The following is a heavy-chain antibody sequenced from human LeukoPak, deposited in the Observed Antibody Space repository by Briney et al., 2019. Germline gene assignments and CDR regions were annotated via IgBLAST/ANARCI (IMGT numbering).Heavy chain of an antibody. J-gene: IGHJ6*02. V-gene: IGHV1-69*04. CDR2: IIPILGIA. CDR1: GGTFSSYA. CDR3: ARDPRPDDYYYGMDV. Sequence: SVKVSCKASGGTFSSYAISWVRQAPGQGLEWMGRIIPILGIANYAQKFQGRVTITADKSTSTAYMELSSPRSEDTAVYYCARDPRPDDYYYGMDVWGQGTTVTVSS.